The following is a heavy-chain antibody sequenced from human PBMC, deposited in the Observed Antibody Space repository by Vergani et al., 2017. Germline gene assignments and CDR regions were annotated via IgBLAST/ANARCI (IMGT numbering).Heavy chain of an antibody. Sequence: QVQLVESGGGVVQPGRSLSLSCAASGFTFSNYGMHWVRQAPGKGLEWVTFIRYDGSNTYYADSVKGRFTISRDNSKNTLFLQMNSLRPEDTAVYYCARDTVTGSRYFDYWGQGTLVTVSS. CDR1: GFTFSNYG. CDR3: ARDTVTGSRYFDY. CDR2: IRYDGSNT. J-gene: IGHJ4*02. D-gene: IGHD6-19*01. V-gene: IGHV3-33*08.